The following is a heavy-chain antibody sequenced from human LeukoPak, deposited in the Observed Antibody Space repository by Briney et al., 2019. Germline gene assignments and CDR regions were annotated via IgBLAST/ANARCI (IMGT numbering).Heavy chain of an antibody. CDR3: ARVVRWGSSGSPYYYYGMDG. V-gene: IGHV4-59*12. Sequence: SETLSLTCTVSGGSISRYYWNWIRHPPGQGREWSGYIYNGGRTNYHPSLKSRATISVDTSKNQYSLNLHSVAAADTAVYYCARVVRWGSSGSPYYYYGMDGWGQGTTVTDSS. D-gene: IGHD1-26*01. CDR2: IYNGGRT. J-gene: IGHJ6*02. CDR1: GGSISRYY.